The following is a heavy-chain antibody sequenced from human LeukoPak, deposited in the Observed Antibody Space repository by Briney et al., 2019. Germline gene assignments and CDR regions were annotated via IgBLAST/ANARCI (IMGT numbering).Heavy chain of an antibody. CDR1: GFTFSSYS. CDR3: ARETHIVATNMDV. J-gene: IGHJ6*03. D-gene: IGHD5-12*01. CDR2: ISSSSSYI. Sequence: GGSLRLSCAASGFTFSSYSMNWVRQAPGKGLEWVSSISSSSSYIYYADSVKGRFTISRDNAKNPLYLQMNSLRAEDTAVYYCARETHIVATNMDVWGKGTTVTVSS. V-gene: IGHV3-21*01.